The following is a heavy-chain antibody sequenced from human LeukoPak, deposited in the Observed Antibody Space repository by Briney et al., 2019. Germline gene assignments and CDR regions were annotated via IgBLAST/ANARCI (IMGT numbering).Heavy chain of an antibody. CDR2: IYHSGST. V-gene: IGHV4-38-2*02. J-gene: IGHJ4*02. CDR3: ARAQQQLIDY. Sequence: SETLSLTCTVSGYSISSGYYWGWIRQPPGKGLEWIGSIYHSGSTYYNPSLKSRVTISVDASKNQFSLKLSSVTAADTAVYYCARAQQQLIDYWGQGTLVTVSS. CDR1: GYSISSGYY. D-gene: IGHD6-13*01.